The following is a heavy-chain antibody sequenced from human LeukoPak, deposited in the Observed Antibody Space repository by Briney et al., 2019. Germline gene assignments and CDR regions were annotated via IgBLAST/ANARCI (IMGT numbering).Heavy chain of an antibody. CDR2: IWYDGSNK. CDR3: ARETYSSGWYDY. V-gene: IGHV3-33*01. CDR1: GFTFSSYG. Sequence: TGGCLRLSCAASGFTFSSYGMHWVRQAPGKGLEWVAVIWYDGSNKYYADSVKGRFAISRDNSKNTLYLQMNSLRAEDTAVYYCARETYSSGWYDYWGQGTLVTVSS. J-gene: IGHJ4*02. D-gene: IGHD6-19*01.